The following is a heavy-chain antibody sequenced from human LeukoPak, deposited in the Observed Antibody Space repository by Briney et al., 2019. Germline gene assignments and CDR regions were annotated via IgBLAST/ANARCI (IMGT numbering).Heavy chain of an antibody. Sequence: GGSLRLSCAASGFTFSSYGMHWVRQAPGKGLEGVAVISYDGSNKYYADSVKGRFTISRDNSKNTLYLQMNSLRAEDTAVYYCAKDMGGYEAPYYFDYWGQGTLVTVSS. J-gene: IGHJ4*02. D-gene: IGHD5-12*01. CDR3: AKDMGGYEAPYYFDY. V-gene: IGHV3-30*18. CDR2: ISYDGSNK. CDR1: GFTFSSYG.